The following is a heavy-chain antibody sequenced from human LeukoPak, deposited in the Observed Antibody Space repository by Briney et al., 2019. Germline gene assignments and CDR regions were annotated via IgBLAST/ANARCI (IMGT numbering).Heavy chain of an antibody. CDR1: GGSFSGYY. D-gene: IGHD3-22*01. CDR2: INHRGST. J-gene: IGHJ4*02. Sequence: SETLSLAWAVDGGSFSGYYWGWGRQPPGKGLGWGGEINHRGSTNYNPSLKSGVTISVDTSKNQSSLKLSSVTAADPAVYYCARHTQIHYYDSSGYGLRGLTNFDYWGQGTLVTVSS. CDR3: ARHTQIHYYDSSGYGLRGLTNFDY. V-gene: IGHV4-34*01.